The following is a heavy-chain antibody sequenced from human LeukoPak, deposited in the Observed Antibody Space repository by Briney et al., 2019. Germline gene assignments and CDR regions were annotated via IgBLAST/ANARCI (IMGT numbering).Heavy chain of an antibody. CDR1: GFTFTSSA. J-gene: IGHJ5*02. D-gene: IGHD3-10*01. V-gene: IGHV1-58*01. Sequence: TSVKVSCKASGFTFTSSAVQWVRQARGQRLEWIGWIVVGSGNTNYAQKFQERVTITRDMSTSTAYMELSSLRSEDTAVYYYAADQFGYYYGSGNYPWGQGTLVTVSS. CDR3: AADQFGYYYGSGNYP. CDR2: IVVGSGNT.